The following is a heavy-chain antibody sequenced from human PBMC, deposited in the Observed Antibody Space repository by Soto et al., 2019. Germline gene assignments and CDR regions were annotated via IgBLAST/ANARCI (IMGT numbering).Heavy chain of an antibody. CDR1: GCTFSSYA. J-gene: IGHJ6*02. V-gene: IGHV1-69*13. CDR2: IIPIFGTA. CDR3: ARSFRITIVEVVTPRDYGMDV. Sequence: SVKGSCKASGCTFSSYASSWVRQAPGQGLEWMGGIIPIFGTANYAQKFQGRVTITADESTSTAYMELSSLRSEDTAVYYCARSFRITIVEVVTPRDYGMDVWGQGTTVTVSS. D-gene: IGHD3-3*01.